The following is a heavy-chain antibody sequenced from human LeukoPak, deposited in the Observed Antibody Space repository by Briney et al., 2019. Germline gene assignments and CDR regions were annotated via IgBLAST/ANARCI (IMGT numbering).Heavy chain of an antibody. D-gene: IGHD6-19*01. CDR2: ISGSGGST. CDR1: GFTFSSYA. Sequence: SGGSLRLSCAASGFTFSSYALSWVRQAPGKGLECVSAISGSGGSTYSADSLKGRFTISRDNSKNTLYLQINSLRTDDTAVFYCARGGLGSAFDNWGQGTLVTVSS. CDR3: ARGGLGSAFDN. V-gene: IGHV3-23*01. J-gene: IGHJ4*02.